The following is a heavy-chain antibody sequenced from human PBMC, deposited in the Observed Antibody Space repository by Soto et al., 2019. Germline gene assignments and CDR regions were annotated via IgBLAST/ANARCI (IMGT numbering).Heavy chain of an antibody. CDR2: IYTSGST. Sequence: TLSGTGSVACGFMSSYDWSLIQRSSGKGLEWIGRIYTSGSTNYNSSLKSRVTMSVDTSKNQFYLKLSSVTAADTAVYYCVASGGKVVVREPEDTRIDYWGQRTRVTVAS. D-gene: IGHD3-22*01. CDR1: CGFMSSYD. V-gene: IGHV4-4*07. J-gene: IGHJ4*02. CDR3: VASGGKVVVREPEDTRIDY.